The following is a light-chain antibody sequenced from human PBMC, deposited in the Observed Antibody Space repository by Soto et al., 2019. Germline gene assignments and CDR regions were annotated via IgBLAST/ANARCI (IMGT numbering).Light chain of an antibody. V-gene: IGKV3-20*01. CDR1: QSVGSSY. J-gene: IGKJ1*01. Sequence: ESVLMQSPGTLSLSPGERATLSCRASQSVGSSYLAWYQQKPGQAPRLLIYGASSRATGITDRFSGSGSGTDFTLTISRLEPEDFAVYYCQQYGSSLWTFGQGTKVEIK. CDR3: QQYGSSLWT. CDR2: GAS.